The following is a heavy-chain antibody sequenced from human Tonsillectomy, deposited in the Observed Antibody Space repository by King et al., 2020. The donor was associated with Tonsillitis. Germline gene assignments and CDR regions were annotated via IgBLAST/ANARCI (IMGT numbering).Heavy chain of an antibody. V-gene: IGHV1-24*01. J-gene: IGHJ3*02. Sequence: QLVQSGAEVKKPGASVKVSCKVSGYTLTELSMHWVRQAPGKGLEWMGGFDPEDAETIYAQKFQGRLTMTEDPSTDTAYMELSSLRSEDSAVYYCATEGYYDAFDIWGQGTMVTVSS. CDR1: GYTLTELS. CDR3: ATEGYYDAFDI. D-gene: IGHD3-22*01. CDR2: FDPEDAET.